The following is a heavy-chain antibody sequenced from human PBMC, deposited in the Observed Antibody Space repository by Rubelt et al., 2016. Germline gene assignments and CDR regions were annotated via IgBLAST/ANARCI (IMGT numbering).Heavy chain of an antibody. D-gene: IGHD6-19*01. Sequence: SWIRQPPGKGLEWIGEINHSGSTNYNPSLKSRVTISVDTSKNQFSLKLSSVTAADTAVYYCARGHPPGIAVAGTRVGWFDPWGQGTLVTVSS. V-gene: IGHV4-34*01. CDR2: INHSGST. CDR3: ARGHPPGIAVAGTRVGWFDP. J-gene: IGHJ5*02.